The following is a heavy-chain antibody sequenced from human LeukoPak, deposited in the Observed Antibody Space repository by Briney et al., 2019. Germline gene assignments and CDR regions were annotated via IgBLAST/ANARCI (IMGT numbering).Heavy chain of an antibody. Sequence: GGSLRLSCGASGFTFSNAWMSWVRQAPGKGLEWVGRIKSKTDGGTTDYAAPVKGRFTISRDDSKNTLYLQMNSLKTEDTAVYYCTTGAYYYGSGSYSNSGYYFDYWGQGTLVTVSS. D-gene: IGHD3-10*01. V-gene: IGHV3-15*01. CDR2: IKSKTDGGTT. CDR3: TTGAYYYGSGSYSNSGYYFDY. CDR1: GFTFSNAW. J-gene: IGHJ4*02.